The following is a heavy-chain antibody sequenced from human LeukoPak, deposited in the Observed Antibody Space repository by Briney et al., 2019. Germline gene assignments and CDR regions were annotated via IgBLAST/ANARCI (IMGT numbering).Heavy chain of an antibody. CDR3: ARDRTIYSSSWYWDY. CDR1: GFTFSDY. CDR2: ISSSGSTI. Sequence: GGSLRLSCAASGFTFSDYMSWIRQAPGKGLEWVSYISSSGSTIYYADSVKGRFTISRDNAKNTLYLQMNSLRAEDTAVYYCARDRTIYSSSWYWDYWGQGTLVTVSS. D-gene: IGHD6-13*01. V-gene: IGHV3-11*04. J-gene: IGHJ4*02.